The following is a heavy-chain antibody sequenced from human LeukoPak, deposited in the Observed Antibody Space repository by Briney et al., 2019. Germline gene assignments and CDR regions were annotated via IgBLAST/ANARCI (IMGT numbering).Heavy chain of an antibody. CDR3: ARDSDPFQYCGGDCYSHFDY. D-gene: IGHD2-21*02. J-gene: IGHJ4*02. CDR1: GYTFTIYD. Sequence: GASVNVSCKASGYTFTIYDINWVRQATGQGLEWMGWMNPNSGITGYAQKFQGRVTMTRNTSISTAYMELSSLRSEDTAVYYCARDSDPFQYCGGDCYSHFDYWGQGTLVTVSS. CDR2: MNPNSGIT. V-gene: IGHV1-8*01.